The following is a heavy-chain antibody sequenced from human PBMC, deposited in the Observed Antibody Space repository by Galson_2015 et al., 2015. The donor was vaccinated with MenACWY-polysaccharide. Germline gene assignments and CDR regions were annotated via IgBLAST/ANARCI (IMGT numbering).Heavy chain of an antibody. CDR3: ARDDLSSHYESRGYFDY. J-gene: IGHJ4*02. D-gene: IGHD3-22*01. V-gene: IGHV3-53*01. CDR2: MYSGGFT. CDR1: GFNVGGLY. Sequence: SLRLSCAASGFNVGGLYMSWVRQAPGKRPEWVSIMYSGGFTEYEDSVKGRFTISRDISKNTVYLQMNSLKVEDTAVYYCARDDLSSHYESRGYFDYWGRGTLVTVSS.